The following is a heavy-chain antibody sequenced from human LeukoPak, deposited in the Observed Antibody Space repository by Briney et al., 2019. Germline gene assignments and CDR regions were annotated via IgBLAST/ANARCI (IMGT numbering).Heavy chain of an antibody. V-gene: IGHV4-30-4*07. CDR1: GVSLSRGGYS. CDR3: ARGRYSSGWYKEKTWFDP. D-gene: IGHD6-19*01. Sequence: SETLSLTCTVSGVSLSRGGYSWTWIRQPPRKGLEWIGDIYHTGNTNYNPSLKSRFTISVDASKNQVSLRLTSVTAADTAVYYCARGRYSSGWYKEKTWFDPWGQGILVTVSS. CDR2: IYHTGNT. J-gene: IGHJ5*02.